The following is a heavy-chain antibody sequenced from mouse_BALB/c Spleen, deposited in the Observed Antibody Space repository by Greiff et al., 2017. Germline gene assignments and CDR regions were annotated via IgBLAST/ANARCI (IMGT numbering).Heavy chain of an antibody. J-gene: IGHJ4*01. CDR3: AFYYYGYYYAMDY. CDR2: IDPANGNT. CDR1: GFNIKDTY. V-gene: IGHV14-3*02. Sequence: VQLKESGAELVKPGASVKLSCTASGFNIKDTYMHWVKQRPEQGLEWIGRIDPANGNTKYDPKFQGKATITADTSSNTAYLQLSSLTSEDTAVYYCAFYYYGYYYAMDYWGQGTSVTVSS. D-gene: IGHD1-1*01.